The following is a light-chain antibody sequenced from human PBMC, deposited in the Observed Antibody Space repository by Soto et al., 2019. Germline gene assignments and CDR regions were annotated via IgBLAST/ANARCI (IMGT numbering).Light chain of an antibody. CDR1: QSVSSNY. V-gene: IGKV3-20*01. CDR2: GAS. CDR3: QHYGNSPRT. J-gene: IGKJ2*01. Sequence: EIVLTQSPDTLSLSPGERATLSCRASQSVSSNYLAWYQQKPGQGPSLLIYGASTRATGIPDRFSGSGSGTDLTLTISRLEPEDFAVYFCQHYGNSPRTFGQGTKLEI.